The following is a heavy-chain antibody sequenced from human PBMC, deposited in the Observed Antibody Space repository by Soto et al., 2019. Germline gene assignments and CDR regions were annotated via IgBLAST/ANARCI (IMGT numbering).Heavy chain of an antibody. V-gene: IGHV1-2*04. CDR2: INPNSGGT. D-gene: IGHD7-27*01. J-gene: IGHJ3*02. CDR1: GYTFTGYY. Sequence: ASVKVSCKASGYTFTGYYMHWVRQAPGQGLEWMGWINPNSGGTNYAQKFQGWVTMTRGTSISTACMELSRLRSDDTAGYYGARGNGLTGDQDYGAFDIWGQGTMVTVSS. CDR3: ARGNGLTGDQDYGAFDI.